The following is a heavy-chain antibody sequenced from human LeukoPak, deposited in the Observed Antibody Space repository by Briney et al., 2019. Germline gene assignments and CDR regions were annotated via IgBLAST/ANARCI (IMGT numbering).Heavy chain of an antibody. CDR1: GFTFSRYG. D-gene: IGHD2-15*01. CDR3: AKGATPE. Sequence: GGSLRLSCAASGFTFSRYGMSWVRQVPEKGLEWVSSIYASGSGAYYADSVKGRFTISRDNAKNTLYLQMNSLRAEDTAVYYCAKGATPEWGQGTLVTVSS. V-gene: IGHV3-23*01. J-gene: IGHJ4*02. CDR2: IYASGSGA.